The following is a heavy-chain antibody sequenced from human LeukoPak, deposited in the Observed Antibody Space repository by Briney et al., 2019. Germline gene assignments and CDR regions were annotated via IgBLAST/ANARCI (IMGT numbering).Heavy chain of an antibody. Sequence: PGGSLRLSCAASGFIFSDHYMSWIRQAPGKGLEWISYISTTSSDISYADSVRGRFTNSRDNAKNSLYLQMNSLRVEDTAVYYCAREASGYSYGLDAFDIWGQGTTVTVSS. V-gene: IGHV3-11*04. CDR3: AREASGYSYGLDAFDI. D-gene: IGHD5-18*01. CDR2: ISTTSSDI. J-gene: IGHJ3*02. CDR1: GFIFSDHY.